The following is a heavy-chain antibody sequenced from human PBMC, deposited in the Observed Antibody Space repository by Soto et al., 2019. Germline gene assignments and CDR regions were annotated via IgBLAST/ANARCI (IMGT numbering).Heavy chain of an antibody. J-gene: IGHJ6*02. CDR3: ARYCAGNACYSRHYYAMDV. D-gene: IGHD2-21*02. CDR2: ISHYNGNT. Sequence: QVQLVQSAGEVKKPGASAIVSCQASGYTFRNYSIAWLRQAPGQGLEWMGWISHYNGNTNYARQFRGRVTLTTDTSTSAAYLQLRNLGSDDAATYYCARYCAGNACYSRHYYAMDVWGQGTTVSVSS. CDR1: GYTFRNYS. V-gene: IGHV1-18*01.